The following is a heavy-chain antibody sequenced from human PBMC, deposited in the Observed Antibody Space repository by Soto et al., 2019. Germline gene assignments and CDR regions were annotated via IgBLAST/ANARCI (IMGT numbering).Heavy chain of an antibody. V-gene: IGHV4-4*07. CDR1: GGTISGYY. D-gene: IGHD3-22*01. CDR3: ARVAHTMIVGRDAFDI. J-gene: IGHJ3*02. CDR2: IYSSGST. Sequence: SETLSLTCTVTGGTISGYYWTWIRQSAGGGLEWIGRIYSSGSTNYNPSLKSRVTISLDTSMNHFSLRLSSVTAADTAVYYCARVAHTMIVGRDAFDIWGQGTMVTVSS.